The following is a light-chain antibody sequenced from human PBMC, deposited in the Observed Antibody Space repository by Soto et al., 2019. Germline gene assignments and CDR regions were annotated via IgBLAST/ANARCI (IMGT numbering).Light chain of an antibody. V-gene: IGLV2-18*02. CDR3: SSYTSTNTWV. Sequence: QSALTQPPSVSGSPGQSVTISCTGTSSDVGSYNHVSWYQQPPGTAPKLVIYEVSDRPSGVPDRFSGSKSGNTASLTISGLQAEDAADYYCSSYTSTNTWVFGGGTKLTVL. CDR2: EVS. J-gene: IGLJ3*02. CDR1: SSDVGSYNH.